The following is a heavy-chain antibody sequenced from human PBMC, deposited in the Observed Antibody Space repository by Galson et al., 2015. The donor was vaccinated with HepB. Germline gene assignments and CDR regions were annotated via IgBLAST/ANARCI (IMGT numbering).Heavy chain of an antibody. CDR2: ISATGSGT. D-gene: IGHD1-26*01. V-gene: IGHV3-23*01. Sequence: SLRLSCAASGFTFAGDAMSWVRQAPGKGLEWVSTISATGSGTYYADSVKGRLTISRDNSKNTLCLHMNSLRGEDTAVYYCASCLLREHRYFHHWGQGTLVTVSS. CDR1: GFTFAGDA. J-gene: IGHJ1*01. CDR3: ASCLLREHRYFHH.